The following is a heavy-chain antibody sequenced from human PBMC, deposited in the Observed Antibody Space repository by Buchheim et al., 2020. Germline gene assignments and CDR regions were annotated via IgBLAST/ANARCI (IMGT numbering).Heavy chain of an antibody. CDR2: ISSSSSYI. D-gene: IGHD2-21*02. CDR1: GFTFSSYS. CDR3: ATSFVVVTAIRWAVDWFDP. V-gene: IGHV3-21*01. Sequence: EVQLVESGGGLVKPGGSLRLSCAASGFTFSSYSMNWVRQAPGKGLEWVSSISSSSSYIYYADSVKGRFTISRDNAKNSLYLQMNSLRAEDTAVYYCATSFVVVTAIRWAVDWFDPWGQGTL. J-gene: IGHJ5*02.